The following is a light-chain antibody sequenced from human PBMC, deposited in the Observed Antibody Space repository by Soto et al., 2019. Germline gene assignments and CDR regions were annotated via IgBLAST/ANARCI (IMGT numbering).Light chain of an antibody. Sequence: EIVMTQSPLSLPVTPGAPASISCRSSQSLLHSNGYNYLEWYLQKPGQSPQILSSLGSNRLSWVPVRFSGSGLGTDFTLKISRVEAEDVGVYYCMQALRTNYTFGLGTKLEIK. CDR2: LGS. J-gene: IGKJ2*01. CDR3: MQALRTNYT. CDR1: QSLLHSNGYNY. V-gene: IGKV2-28*01.